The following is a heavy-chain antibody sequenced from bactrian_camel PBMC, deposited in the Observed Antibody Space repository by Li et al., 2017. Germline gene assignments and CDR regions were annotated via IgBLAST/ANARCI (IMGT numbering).Heavy chain of an antibody. CDR1: GHTYC. Sequence: HVQLVESGGGSVQPGGSLRLSCSASGHTYCMAWFRQAPGKERERVAGIEHDGGAVYGDWVKGRFTISKDNAKSTLYLQMNSLKPEDTAMYYCAAAGGFMYSADALSESRYNLWGQGTQVTVS. CDR3: AAAGGFMYSADALSESRYNL. J-gene: IGHJ4*01. D-gene: IGHD4*01. CDR2: IEHDGGA. V-gene: IGHV3S55*01.